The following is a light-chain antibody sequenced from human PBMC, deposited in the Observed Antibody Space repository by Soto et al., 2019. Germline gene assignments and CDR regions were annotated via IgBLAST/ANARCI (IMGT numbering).Light chain of an antibody. CDR2: SAS. CDR1: QSISTY. Sequence: DIQMTQSPSSLSASIGDRVTITCRASQSISTYLNWYQQKPGQAPKLLIYSASSLQGGVPSRFSGRGSATDFTLTISSLQSEDFATYYCQQSYSTPRTFGQGTKLEIK. V-gene: IGKV1-39*01. CDR3: QQSYSTPRT. J-gene: IGKJ2*01.